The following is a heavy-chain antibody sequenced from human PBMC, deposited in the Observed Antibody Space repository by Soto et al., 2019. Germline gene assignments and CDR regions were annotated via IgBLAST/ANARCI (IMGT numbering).Heavy chain of an antibody. CDR3: AREVRGVTTPYYYYGMDV. CDR2: VSSSSSTI. Sequence: GGSLRLSCAASGFTFSSYSMNWVRQAPGKGLEWVSYVSSSSSTIYYADSVKGRFTISRDNAKNSLYLQMNSLRDEDTAVYYCAREVRGVTTPYYYYGMDVWGQGTTVTVSS. J-gene: IGHJ6*02. V-gene: IGHV3-48*02. D-gene: IGHD4-17*01. CDR1: GFTFSSYS.